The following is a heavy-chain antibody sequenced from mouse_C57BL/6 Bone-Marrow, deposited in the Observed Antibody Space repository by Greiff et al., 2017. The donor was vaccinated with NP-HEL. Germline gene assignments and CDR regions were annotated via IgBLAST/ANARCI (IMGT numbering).Heavy chain of an antibody. CDR2: INPGSGGT. V-gene: IGHV1-54*01. CDR3: ARGGVGLRGFAY. D-gene: IGHD1-1*01. J-gene: IGHJ3*01. CDR1: GYAFTNYL. Sequence: QVQLQQSGAELVRPGTSVKVSCKASGYAFTNYLIEWVKQRPGQGLEWIGVINPGSGGTKYHEKFKGKATLTADKSSSTAYMQLSSLTSEDSAVYFCARGGVGLRGFAYWGQGTLVTVSA.